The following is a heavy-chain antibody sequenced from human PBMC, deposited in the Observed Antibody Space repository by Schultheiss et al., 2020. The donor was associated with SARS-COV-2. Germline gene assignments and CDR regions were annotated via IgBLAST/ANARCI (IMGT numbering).Heavy chain of an antibody. CDR2: INPNSGGT. V-gene: IGHV1-18*01. CDR1: GYTFTSYG. CDR3: ARSAGIAAAGGAFDY. Sequence: ASVKVSCKASGYTFTSYGISWVRQAPGQGLEWMGWINPNSGGTRYAQKFQGRVTMTRDTSTSTVYMELSSLRSEDTAVYYCARSAGIAAAGGAFDYWGQGTLVTVSS. J-gene: IGHJ4*02. D-gene: IGHD6-13*01.